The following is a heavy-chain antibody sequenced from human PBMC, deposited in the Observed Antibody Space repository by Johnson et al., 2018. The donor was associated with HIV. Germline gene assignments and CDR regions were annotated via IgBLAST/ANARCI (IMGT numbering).Heavy chain of an antibody. CDR2: LSSDGISG. CDR3: AKESKWESRTPHAFDM. J-gene: IGHJ3*02. D-gene: IGHD1-26*01. Sequence: VQLVESGGGVVQPGRSVRLSCAASGFSLRTYAMHWVRQPPGKGLDWVAVLSSDGISGYYIDSVKGRFTVSRDNSKNTLYLQMKSLRPEDTAVYYCAKESKWESRTPHAFDMWGQGTMVTVSS. CDR1: GFSLRTYA. V-gene: IGHV3-30*10.